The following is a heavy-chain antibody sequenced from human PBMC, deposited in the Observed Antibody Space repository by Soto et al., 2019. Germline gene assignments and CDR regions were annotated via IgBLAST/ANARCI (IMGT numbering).Heavy chain of an antibody. J-gene: IGHJ6*03. Sequence: EVQLVESGGGLVKPGGSLRLSCAASGFTFSSYSMNWFRQAPGKGLEWVSSISSSSSYIYYADSVKGRFTISRDNAKNSLYLQMNRLRAEDTAVYYCARDQRTYYDFWSGYYYYMDVWGKGTTVTVSS. CDR3: ARDQRTYYDFWSGYYYYMDV. CDR1: GFTFSSYS. D-gene: IGHD3-3*01. CDR2: ISSSSSYI. V-gene: IGHV3-21*01.